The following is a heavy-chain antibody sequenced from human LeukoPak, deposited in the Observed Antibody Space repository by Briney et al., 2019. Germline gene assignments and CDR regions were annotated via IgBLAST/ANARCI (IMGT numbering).Heavy chain of an antibody. CDR2: VYYTGSN. V-gene: IGHV4-39*07. Sequence: NPSETLSLTCTVSGGSISSSNYYWGWIRQAPGKGLEWIGNVYYTGSNNYNPSLRSRVTISVDTSKNQFSLKLSSVTAADTAVYYCARLEMATIRGDAFDIWGQGTMVTVSS. CDR1: GGSISSSNYY. J-gene: IGHJ3*02. CDR3: ARLEMATIRGDAFDI. D-gene: IGHD5-24*01.